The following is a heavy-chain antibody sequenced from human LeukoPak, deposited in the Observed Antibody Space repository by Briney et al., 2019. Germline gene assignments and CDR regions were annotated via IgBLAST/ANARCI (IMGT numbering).Heavy chain of an antibody. D-gene: IGHD2-2*01. Sequence: ASAKVSCKASGSTFTSYAMNWVRQAPGQGLEWMGWINTNTGNPTYAQGFTGRVVFSLDTSVSTAYLQISSLKAEDTAVYYCARRYCSSTSCYANWFDPWGQGTLVTVSS. V-gene: IGHV7-4-1*02. CDR3: ARRYCSSTSCYANWFDP. J-gene: IGHJ5*02. CDR2: INTNTGNP. CDR1: GSTFTSYA.